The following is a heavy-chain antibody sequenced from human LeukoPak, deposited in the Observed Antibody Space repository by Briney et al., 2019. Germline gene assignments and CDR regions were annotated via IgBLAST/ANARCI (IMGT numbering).Heavy chain of an antibody. V-gene: IGHV5-51*01. D-gene: IGHD2-2*01. Sequence: GESLKISCKGSGYSFTSYWIGRVRQMPGKGLEWMGIIYPGDSDTRYSPSFQGQVTISADKSISTAYLQWSSLKASDTAMYYCARRAYCSSTSCYGTEYFQHWGQGTLVTVSS. CDR2: IYPGDSDT. CDR3: ARRAYCSSTSCYGTEYFQH. CDR1: GYSFTSYW. J-gene: IGHJ1*01.